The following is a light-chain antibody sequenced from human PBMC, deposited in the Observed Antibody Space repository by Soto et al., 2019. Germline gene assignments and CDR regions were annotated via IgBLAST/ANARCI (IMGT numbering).Light chain of an antibody. J-gene: IGLJ1*01. V-gene: IGLV2-11*01. Sequence: QSVLTQPRSVSGSPGQSVTISCTGTSSDVGGYNYVSWYQQHPGKAPKLMIYDVSKRPSGVPDRFSGSKSGNTASLTISGLQAEDEADYYCCSYAGSYFFATGTKVPVL. CDR2: DVS. CDR1: SSDVGGYNY. CDR3: CSYAGSYF.